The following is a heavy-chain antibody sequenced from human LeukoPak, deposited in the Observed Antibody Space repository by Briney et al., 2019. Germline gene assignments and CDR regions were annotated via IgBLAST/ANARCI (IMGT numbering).Heavy chain of an antibody. CDR1: GYTFTGYY. D-gene: IGHD3-22*01. CDR2: INPNSGGT. J-gene: IGHJ4*02. Sequence: GASVKVSCKASGYTFTGYYMHWVRQAPGQGLEWMGRINPNSGGTNYAQKLQGRVTMTRDTSISTAYMGLSRLRSDDTAVYYCARLPYYYNSSGDFDYWGQGTLVTVSS. V-gene: IGHV1-2*06. CDR3: ARLPYYYNSSGDFDY.